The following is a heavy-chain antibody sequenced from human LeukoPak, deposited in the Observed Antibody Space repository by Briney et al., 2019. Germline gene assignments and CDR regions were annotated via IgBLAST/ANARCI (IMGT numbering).Heavy chain of an antibody. D-gene: IGHD1-7*01. V-gene: IGHV1-24*01. Sequence: ASVTVSCKVSGYTLTELSMHWVRQAPGKGLEWMGGFDPEDGETIYAQKFQGRVTMTEDTSTDATYMELSSLRSEDTAVYYCATPGNWNYDYYYYGMDVWGQGTTVTVSS. CDR1: GYTLTELS. CDR3: ATPGNWNYDYYYYGMDV. J-gene: IGHJ6*02. CDR2: FDPEDGET.